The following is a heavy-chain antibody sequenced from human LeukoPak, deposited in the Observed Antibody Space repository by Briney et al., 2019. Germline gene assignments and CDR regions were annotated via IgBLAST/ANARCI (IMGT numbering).Heavy chain of an antibody. CDR2: IIPIFGTA. Sequence: SVKVSCKASGGTFSSYAISWVGQAPGQGLEGMGGIIPIFGTANYAQKFRGRVTITADKSTRTAYMELSSLRSDDTAVYYCARDWHYYDSSGTHAPDYWGQGTLVTVSS. CDR3: ARDWHYYDSSGTHAPDY. V-gene: IGHV1-69*06. J-gene: IGHJ4*02. D-gene: IGHD3-22*01. CDR1: GGTFSSYA.